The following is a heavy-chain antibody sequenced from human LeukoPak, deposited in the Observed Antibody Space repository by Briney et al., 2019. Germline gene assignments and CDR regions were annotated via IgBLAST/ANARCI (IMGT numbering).Heavy chain of an antibody. D-gene: IGHD3-10*01. CDR2: IDKDGSEK. Sequence: PGGSLRLSCAVSGFTFSKYWMRWVRQAPGKGLEWVASIDKDGSEKRYVDSVKGRFTISRDNAKNSVYLQMTSLGAEDTAVYYYATYAEYFGAPGTDLWGQGTLVSVSS. J-gene: IGHJ4*02. CDR1: GFTFSKYW. CDR3: ATYAEYFGAPGTDL. V-gene: IGHV3-7*01.